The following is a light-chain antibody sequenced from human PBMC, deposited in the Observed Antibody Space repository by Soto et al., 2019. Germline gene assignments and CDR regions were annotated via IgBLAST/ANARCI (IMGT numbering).Light chain of an antibody. J-gene: IGLJ1*01. CDR3: QVWDISSDHPYV. CDR1: NIASKS. V-gene: IGLV3-21*02. Sequence: SYELTQSPSVSVAPGQTASITCGGNNIASKSVRWYQQKPGQAPVLVVYDDSDRPSGIPERFSGSNSVNTATLTISRVEAGDEADYYCQVWDISSDHPYVFGTGTKVTVL. CDR2: DDS.